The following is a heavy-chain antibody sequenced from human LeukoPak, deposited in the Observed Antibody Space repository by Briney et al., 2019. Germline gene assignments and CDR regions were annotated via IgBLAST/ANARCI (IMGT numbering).Heavy chain of an antibody. CDR1: GGSFSGYY. Sequence: SETLSLTCAVYGGSFSGYYWSWIRQPPGKGLEWIGEINHSGSTNYNPSLKSRVTISVDTSKKQFSLKLSSVTAADTAVYYCARVGSYYGTKFDYWGQGTLVTVSS. J-gene: IGHJ4*02. CDR2: INHSGST. V-gene: IGHV4-34*01. D-gene: IGHD1-26*01. CDR3: ARVGSYYGTKFDY.